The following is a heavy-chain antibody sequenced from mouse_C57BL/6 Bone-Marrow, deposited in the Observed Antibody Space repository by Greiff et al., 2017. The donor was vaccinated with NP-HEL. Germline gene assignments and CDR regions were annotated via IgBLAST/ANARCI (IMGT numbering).Heavy chain of an antibody. V-gene: IGHV1-69*01. D-gene: IGHD1-1*01. J-gene: IGHJ2*01. CDR2: IAPSDSYT. CDR3: AREGTTTVVPFFDY. CDR1: GYTFTSYW. Sequence: QVQLQQPGAELVMPGASVKLSCKASGYTFTSYWMHWVKQRPGQGLEWIGEIAPSDSYTNYNQKFKGKSTLTVDKSSSTAYMQLSSLTSEDSAVYYCAREGTTTVVPFFDYWGQGTTLTVSS.